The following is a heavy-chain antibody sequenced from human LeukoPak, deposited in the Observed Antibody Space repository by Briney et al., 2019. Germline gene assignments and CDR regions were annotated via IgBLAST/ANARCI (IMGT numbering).Heavy chain of an antibody. Sequence: SETLSLTCTVSGGSISSYYWSWIRQPPGKGLEWIGYIYYSGSTNYNPSLKSRVTISVDTSKNQFSLKLRSVTAADTAVYYCARVGAVAGTFDYWGQGTLVTVSS. V-gene: IGHV4-59*01. D-gene: IGHD6-19*01. CDR1: GGSISSYY. J-gene: IGHJ4*02. CDR2: IYYSGST. CDR3: ARVGAVAGTFDY.